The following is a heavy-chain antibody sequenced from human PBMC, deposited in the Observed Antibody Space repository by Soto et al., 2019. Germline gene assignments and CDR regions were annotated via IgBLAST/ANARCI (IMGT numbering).Heavy chain of an antibody. CDR3: ARRYGDPSSSAGFDY. Sequence: QVQLVQSGTEVKKSGTSVKVSCKASGYAFTSYSVSWVRQAPGQGLEWMGSIITYSGKTNYVQSLQGRVTMTTDTSTTTAYLDLRSLRPDDTAIYYCARRYGDPSSSAGFDYWGQGTLVTVSS. J-gene: IGHJ4*02. D-gene: IGHD2-21*02. CDR1: GYAFTSYS. V-gene: IGHV1-18*01. CDR2: IITYSGKT.